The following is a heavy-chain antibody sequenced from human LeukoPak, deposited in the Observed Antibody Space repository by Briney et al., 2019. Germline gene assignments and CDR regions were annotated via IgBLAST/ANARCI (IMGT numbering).Heavy chain of an antibody. D-gene: IGHD2-21*02. Sequence: GGSLRLSCTASAFTLGVWYMSWIRQAPGKGLEWISYISNIGTTTYYAESVKGRFTISRDNAKNSLYLQMNSLRAEDTAVYYCACDFRYLGHDFWGQGTLVTVSS. J-gene: IGHJ4*02. CDR3: ACDFRYLGHDF. V-gene: IGHV3-11*01. CDR2: ISNIGTTT. CDR1: AFTLGVWY.